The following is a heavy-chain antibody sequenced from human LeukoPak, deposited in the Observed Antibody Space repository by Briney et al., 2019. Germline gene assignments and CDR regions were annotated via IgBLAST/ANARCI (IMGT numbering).Heavy chain of an antibody. CDR2: ISYDGSNK. V-gene: IGHV3-30*14. CDR3: ARSPIAVAGQNTLDY. J-gene: IGHJ4*02. Sequence: GGSLRLSCAASGFTFSSYAMHWVRQAPGKGMEWVAVISYDGSNKYYADSVKGRFTISRDNSKNTLYLQMNSLRAEDTAVYYCARSPIAVAGQNTLDYWGQGTLVTVSS. CDR1: GFTFSSYA. D-gene: IGHD6-19*01.